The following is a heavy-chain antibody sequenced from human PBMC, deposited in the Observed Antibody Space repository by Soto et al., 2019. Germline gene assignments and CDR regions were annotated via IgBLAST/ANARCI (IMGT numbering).Heavy chain of an antibody. CDR1: GFSLITSGVG. D-gene: IGHD3-16*01. V-gene: IGHV2-5*02. CDR3: AHIVTGCFT. J-gene: IGHJ5*02. Sequence: QITLKESGPTLVKPTQTLTLTCTISGFSLITSGVGVGWIRQPPGKALEWLALIHWDDDKRYSPSLKSRLTITKDTSKNQVVLTTTNMDPVDTASYYCAHIVTGCFTWGRGALVTVSS. CDR2: IHWDDDK.